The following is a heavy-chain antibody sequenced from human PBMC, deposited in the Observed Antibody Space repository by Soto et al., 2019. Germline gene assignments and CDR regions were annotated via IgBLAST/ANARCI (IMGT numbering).Heavy chain of an antibody. V-gene: IGHV1-69*02. Sequence: QVQLVQSGAEVKKPGSSVKVSCKASGGTFSSYTISWVRQAPGQGLEWMGRIIPILGIANYAPKFQGRVTITADKSMSTAYRELSTLRDDDTAVYYCARGVVVPAASYHYYGMALWGQGTTVTDFS. CDR2: IIPILGIA. D-gene: IGHD2-2*01. CDR3: ARGVVVPAASYHYYGMAL. J-gene: IGHJ6*02. CDR1: GGTFSSYT.